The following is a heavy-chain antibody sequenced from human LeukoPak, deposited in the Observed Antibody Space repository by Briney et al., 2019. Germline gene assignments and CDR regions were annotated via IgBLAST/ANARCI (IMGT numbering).Heavy chain of an antibody. CDR1: GGSISTYY. J-gene: IGHJ4*02. CDR3: ATDYGDPDTLDY. Sequence: SETLSLTCSVSGGSISTYYWSWIRQPPGKGLEWIGYIDHSGSTNYNPSLTSRVTILVDTSKNQFSLKLSSVTAADTAVYYCATDYGDPDTLDYWGQGTLVTVSS. CDR2: IDHSGST. V-gene: IGHV4-59*01. D-gene: IGHD4-17*01.